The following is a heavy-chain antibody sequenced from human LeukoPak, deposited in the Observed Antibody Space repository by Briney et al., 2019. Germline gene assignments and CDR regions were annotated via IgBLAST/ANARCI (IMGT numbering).Heavy chain of an antibody. J-gene: IGHJ5*02. CDR3: ARGGGSGSYCWFDP. V-gene: IGHV4-34*01. Sequence: SETLSLTCAVYGGSFSGYYWSWIRQPPGKGLEWIGEINHSGSTNYNPSLKSRATISVDTSKNQFSLKLSSVTAADTAVYYCARGGGSGSYCWFDPWGQGTLVTVSS. D-gene: IGHD1-26*01. CDR1: GGSFSGYY. CDR2: INHSGST.